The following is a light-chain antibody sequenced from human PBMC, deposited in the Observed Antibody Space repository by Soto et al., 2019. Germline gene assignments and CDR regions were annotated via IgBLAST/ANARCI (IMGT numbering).Light chain of an antibody. J-gene: IGLJ1*01. V-gene: IGLV1-40*01. CDR2: GNC. CDR3: QSFDSSRFYV. CDR1: SSNIGTGYD. Sequence: QSVLTQPPSVSGARGQRVTMSCTGSSSNIGTGYDVHWYQQLPGTAPKLLIYGNCNRPSGVPDRFSGSKSGTSASLAITGLQAEDEADYYCQSFDSSRFYVFGTGTKVTV.